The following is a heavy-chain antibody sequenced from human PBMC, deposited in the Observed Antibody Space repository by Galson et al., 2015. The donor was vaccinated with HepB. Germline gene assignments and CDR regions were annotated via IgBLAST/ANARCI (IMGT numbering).Heavy chain of an antibody. CDR1: EFTFRSYA. CDR2: ISGSGGST. D-gene: IGHD2-15*01. V-gene: IGHV3-23*01. Sequence: SLRLSCAASEFTFRSYAMSWVRQAPGKGLECVSIISGSGGSTYYADSLKGRFTISRDNAKNSLYLQMNSLRAEDTAVYYCARDSAKLGGQSDKYGGAFDIWGQGTMVTVSS. CDR3: ARDSAKLGGQSDKYGGAFDI. J-gene: IGHJ3*02.